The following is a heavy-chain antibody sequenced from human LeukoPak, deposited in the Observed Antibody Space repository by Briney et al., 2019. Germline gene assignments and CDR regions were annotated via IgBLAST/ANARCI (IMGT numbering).Heavy chain of an antibody. V-gene: IGHV4-4*07. Sequence: SETLSLTCTVSGGSISSYYWSWLRQPAGKGLEWIGRIYTSGSTNYNPSLKSRVIISVDTSKNQFSLNLSSVTAADTAFYYCARLKPMIVLAYGFRPREGTTYCFDYWGQGTLVTVSS. CDR3: ARLKPMIVLAYGFRPREGTTYCFDY. CDR2: IYTSGST. J-gene: IGHJ4*02. CDR1: GGSISSYY. D-gene: IGHD3-22*01.